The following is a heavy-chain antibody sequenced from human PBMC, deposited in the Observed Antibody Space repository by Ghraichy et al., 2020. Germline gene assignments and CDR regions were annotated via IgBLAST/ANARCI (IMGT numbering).Heavy chain of an antibody. CDR2: IYYSGNT. Sequence: SETLSLTCTVSGGSITSYFWSWIRQPPGKGLEWIGYIYYSGNTNYNPSLKSRVTISVDTSKNQFSLKLSSVTAADTAMYYCAKILTSSFDPWGQGTLVTVSS. V-gene: IGHV4-59*01. CDR1: GGSITSYF. CDR3: AKILTSSFDP. J-gene: IGHJ5*02. D-gene: IGHD3-9*01.